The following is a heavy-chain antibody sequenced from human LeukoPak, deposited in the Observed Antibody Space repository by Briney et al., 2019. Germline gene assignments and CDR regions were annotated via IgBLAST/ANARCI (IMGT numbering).Heavy chain of an antibody. CDR3: ARGRVSSSTWHSTYYYYFYMDV. J-gene: IGHJ6*03. D-gene: IGHD4-11*01. Sequence: KPSETLSLTCSVSDDSITIYYWTWIRQPPGKGLEWIGHIDHTGTTNYNPSLNSRVTISRDTSKNHFSLQLSSVTAADTAVYFCARGRVSSSTWHSTYYYYFYMDVWGKGTTVTVSS. CDR2: IDHTGTT. CDR1: DDSITIYY. V-gene: IGHV4-59*01.